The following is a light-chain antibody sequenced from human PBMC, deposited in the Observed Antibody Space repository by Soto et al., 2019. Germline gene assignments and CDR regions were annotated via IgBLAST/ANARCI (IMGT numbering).Light chain of an antibody. CDR3: QQYGSSPLT. J-gene: IGKJ4*01. CDR2: GAS. Sequence: EIVLTQSPGTLSLSPGERATLSCRASQSVSNSYLAWYQQKPGQAPRLLISGASSRATGIPDMFSGSGSGTDFTLTISRLEPEDFAVYYCQQYGSSPLTFGGGTKVEIK. V-gene: IGKV3-20*01. CDR1: QSVSNSY.